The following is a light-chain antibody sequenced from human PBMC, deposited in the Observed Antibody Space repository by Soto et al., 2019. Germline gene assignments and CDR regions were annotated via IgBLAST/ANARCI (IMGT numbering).Light chain of an antibody. J-gene: IGLJ3*02. V-gene: IGLV2-11*01. CDR1: SSDVGGYNY. CDR2: AVN. Sequence: QSALTQPRSVSGSPGQSVTISCTGTSSDVGGYNYVSWYQQHPGKAPKLMIYAVNERPSGVPDRFSGSKSGNTASLTISGLQTEDEADYYCGSYAGYYTVMFGGGTKLTVL. CDR3: GSYAGYYTVM.